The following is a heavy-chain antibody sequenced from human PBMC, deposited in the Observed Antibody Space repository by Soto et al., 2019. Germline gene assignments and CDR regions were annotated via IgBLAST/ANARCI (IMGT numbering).Heavy chain of an antibody. CDR3: ARGDGYDRFWEFDY. Sequence: GASVKVSXKASGYTFTGYYMHWVRQAPGQGLEWMGWINPNSGGTNYAQKFQGWVTMTRDTSISTAYMELSRLRSDDTAVYYCARGDGYDRFWEFDYWGQGTLVTVSS. CDR1: GYTFTGYY. J-gene: IGHJ4*02. D-gene: IGHD3-3*01. V-gene: IGHV1-2*04. CDR2: INPNSGGT.